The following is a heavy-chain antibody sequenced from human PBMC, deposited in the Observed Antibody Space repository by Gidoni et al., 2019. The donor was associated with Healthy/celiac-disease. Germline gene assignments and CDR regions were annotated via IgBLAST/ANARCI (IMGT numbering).Heavy chain of an antibody. V-gene: IGHV3-15*07. Sequence: EVQLVESGGGLVKPGGSLRLSCAASGFTFSNAWMNWVRQAPGKGLEWVGRIKSKTDGGTTDYAAPVKGRFTISRDDSKNTLYLQMNSLKTEDTAVYYCTSNPYFTGGFAFDIWGQGTMVTVSS. CDR1: GFTFSNAW. CDR3: TSNPYFTGGFAFDI. D-gene: IGHD3-10*01. CDR2: IKSKTDGGTT. J-gene: IGHJ3*02.